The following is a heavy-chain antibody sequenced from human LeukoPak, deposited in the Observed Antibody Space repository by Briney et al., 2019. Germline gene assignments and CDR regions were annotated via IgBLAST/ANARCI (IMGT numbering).Heavy chain of an antibody. CDR3: ARDRVGGPGYFDY. J-gene: IGHJ4*02. CDR1: GFTFSNYE. D-gene: IGHD3-10*01. Sequence: GGSLRLSCAASGFTFSNYEMNWVRQTPGKGLEWVSYISSSGGTIYYADSVKGRFTISRDSAKNSLYLQMNSLRAEDTAVYYCARDRVGGPGYFDYWGQGTLVTVSS. CDR2: ISSSGGTI. V-gene: IGHV3-48*03.